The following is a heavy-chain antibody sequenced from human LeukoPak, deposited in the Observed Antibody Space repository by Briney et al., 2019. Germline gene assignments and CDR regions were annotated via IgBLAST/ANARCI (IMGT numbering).Heavy chain of an antibody. CDR2: INHSGST. V-gene: IGHV4-34*08. CDR3: AMMRDSSGYRPSDY. CDR1: GFTFSDYY. Sequence: GSLRLSCAASGFTFSDYYMSWIRQPPGKGLEWIGEINHSGSTNYNPSLKSRVTISVDTSKNRFSLKLSSVTAADTAVYYCAMMRDSSGYRPSDYWGQGTLVTVSS. J-gene: IGHJ4*02. D-gene: IGHD3-22*01.